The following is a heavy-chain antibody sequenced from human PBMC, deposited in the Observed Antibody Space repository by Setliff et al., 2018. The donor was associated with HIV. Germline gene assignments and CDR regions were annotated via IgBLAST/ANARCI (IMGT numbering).Heavy chain of an antibody. CDR1: GGSFSGYY. V-gene: IGHV3-11*04. CDR2: ITSTGSTI. D-gene: IGHD6-19*01. Sequence: LSLTCAVYGGSFSGYYWSWIRQPPGKGLEWISYITSTGSTIFYADSVKGRFTISRDNDKNSVHLQMTSLRAEDTAVYYCARAVHSGWYYFDYWGQGTLVTVSS. J-gene: IGHJ4*02. CDR3: ARAVHSGWYYFDY.